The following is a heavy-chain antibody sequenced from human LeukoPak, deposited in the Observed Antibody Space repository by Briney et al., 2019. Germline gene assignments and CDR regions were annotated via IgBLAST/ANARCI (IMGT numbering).Heavy chain of an antibody. J-gene: IGHJ6*02. D-gene: IGHD2-2*01. CDR2: IWSDGNNK. V-gene: IGHV3-33*01. Sequence: QTATSLRLSCAASGFTFSRYGMHWVRQAPGKGLEWVAVIWSDGNNKEHGDSVKGRFTISRDNSKNTLYLQMNSLRAEDTAMYYCARDYCSSISCMDAWGQGTTVTVSS. CDR1: GFTFSRYG. CDR3: ARDYCSSISCMDA.